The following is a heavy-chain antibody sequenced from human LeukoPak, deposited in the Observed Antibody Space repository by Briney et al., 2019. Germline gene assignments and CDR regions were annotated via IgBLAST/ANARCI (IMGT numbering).Heavy chain of an antibody. CDR1: GFTFSSYA. J-gene: IGHJ4*02. D-gene: IGHD3-22*01. CDR3: AKMRYYDSSGYSTSFDY. Sequence: PGGSLRLSCAASGFTFSSYAMSWVRQAPGKGLEWVSAISGSGGSTYYADSVKGRFTISRDNSKNTLYLQMNSLRAEDTAVYYCAKMRYYDSSGYSTSFDYWGQGTLVTVSS. V-gene: IGHV3-23*01. CDR2: ISGSGGST.